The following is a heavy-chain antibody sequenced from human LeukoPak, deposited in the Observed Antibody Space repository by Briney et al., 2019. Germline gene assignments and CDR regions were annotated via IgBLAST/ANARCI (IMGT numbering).Heavy chain of an antibody. J-gene: IGHJ3*02. V-gene: IGHV4-34*01. CDR2: INHSGST. CDR1: GGSFSGYY. D-gene: IGHD3-22*01. CDR3: ASPPYYYDSSAHAFDI. Sequence: PSETLSLTCAVYGGSFSGYYWSWIRQPPGKGLEWIGEINHSGSTNYNPSLKSRVTISVDTSKNQFSLKLSSVTAADTAVYYCASPPYYYDSSAHAFDIWGQGTMVTVSS.